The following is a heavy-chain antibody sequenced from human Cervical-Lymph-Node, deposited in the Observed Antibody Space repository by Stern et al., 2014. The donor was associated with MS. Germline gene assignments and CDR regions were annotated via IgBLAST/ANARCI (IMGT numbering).Heavy chain of an antibody. V-gene: IGHV1-69*04. D-gene: IGHD4-23*01. CDR1: GGTFSSYA. CDR3: ARDLPGYGDNSELDY. CDR2: IIPILGIA. Sequence: QDQLVQSGAEVKKPGSSVKVSCKTSGGTFSSYAISWVRQAPGQGLEWMGRIIPILGIANYAQRFQGRVTITADKSKSTAYMELSSLRSEDTAMYYCARDLPGYGDNSELDYWGQGTLVTVSS. J-gene: IGHJ4*02.